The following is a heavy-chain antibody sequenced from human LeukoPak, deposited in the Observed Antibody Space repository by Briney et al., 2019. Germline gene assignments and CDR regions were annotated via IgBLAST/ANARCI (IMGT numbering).Heavy chain of an antibody. J-gene: IGHJ4*02. Sequence: SGTLSLTCAVSGGSISSNNWWSWVRQPPGKGLEWIGEIHHSGSPNYHPSLKSRVTMSLDKSKNQFSLKLSSVTAADTAVYYCARQGGVYYGSGSYPYWGQGILVTVSS. D-gene: IGHD3-10*01. CDR3: ARQGGVYYGSGSYPY. CDR1: GGSISSNNW. CDR2: IHHSGSP. V-gene: IGHV4-4*02.